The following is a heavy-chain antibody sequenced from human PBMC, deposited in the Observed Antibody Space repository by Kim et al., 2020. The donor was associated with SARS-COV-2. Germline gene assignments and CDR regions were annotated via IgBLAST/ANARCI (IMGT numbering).Heavy chain of an antibody. CDR2: IVIGSGYT. D-gene: IGHD3-22*01. J-gene: IGHJ3*01. Sequence: SVKVSCNTSGFPSTTSAVQWVRQARGQPLEWIGWIVIGSGYTSYAQKFQERVNIANDMSPRTVYMELRSLRSEDTHVYYCAADSTARLSSARVEAFD. CDR1: GFPSTTSA. V-gene: IGHV1-58*01. CDR3: AADSTARLSSARVEAFD.